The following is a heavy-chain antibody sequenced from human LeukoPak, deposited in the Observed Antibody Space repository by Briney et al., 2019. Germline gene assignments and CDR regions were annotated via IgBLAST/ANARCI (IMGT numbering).Heavy chain of an antibody. CDR1: GNYW. Sequence: GGSLRLSCAASGNYWMHWVRQVPGKGLVWVSHINSDGSWTSYADSVKGRFTISKDNTKNTVYLQMNSLRAEDTAVYYCVSFYETYWGRGTLVTVSS. J-gene: IGHJ4*02. D-gene: IGHD2/OR15-2a*01. V-gene: IGHV3-74*01. CDR3: VSFYETY. CDR2: INSDGSWT.